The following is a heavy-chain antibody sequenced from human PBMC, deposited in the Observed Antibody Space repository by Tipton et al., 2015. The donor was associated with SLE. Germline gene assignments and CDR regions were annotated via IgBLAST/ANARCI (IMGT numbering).Heavy chain of an antibody. D-gene: IGHD3-16*02. Sequence: TLSLTCTVSGGSIRSYYWTWIRQPPGKRLEWIAYIYHSGITNYNPSLQSRVTISVDRSKNQFSLKLTSVTAADTAVYYCARDRLGGVIVTTFDYWGQGTLVTVSS. CDR2: IYHSGIT. CDR1: GGSIRSYY. J-gene: IGHJ4*02. CDR3: ARDRLGGVIVTTFDY. V-gene: IGHV4-59*01.